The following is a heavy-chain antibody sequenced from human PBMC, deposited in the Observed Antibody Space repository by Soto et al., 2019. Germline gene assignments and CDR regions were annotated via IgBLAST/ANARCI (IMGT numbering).Heavy chain of an antibody. V-gene: IGHV3-33*01. CDR3: ARDPYSSSWYSYYGMDV. CDR1: GFTFSSYG. J-gene: IGHJ6*02. D-gene: IGHD6-13*01. CDR2: IWYYGSNK. Sequence: GGSLRLSCAASGFTFSSYGMHWVRQAPGKGLEWVAVIWYYGSNKYYADSGKGRFTISRDNSKKTLYLQMNSLRAEDTAVYYCARDPYSSSWYSYYGMDVWGQGTTVTVSS.